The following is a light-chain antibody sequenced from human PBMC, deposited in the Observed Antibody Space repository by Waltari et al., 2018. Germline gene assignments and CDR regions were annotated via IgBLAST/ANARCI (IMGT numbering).Light chain of an antibody. V-gene: IGKV3-11*01. CDR2: DAS. CDR1: QSVSNF. Sequence: EIVLTQSPATLSLYPGERATFSCRASQSVSNFLAWYQQKPGQAPRLLIYDASKRATGISARFSGGGSGTDLTLTISSLEPEDSAVYYCQQRYNRLYTFGQGTKLEIK. J-gene: IGKJ2*01. CDR3: QQRYNRLYT.